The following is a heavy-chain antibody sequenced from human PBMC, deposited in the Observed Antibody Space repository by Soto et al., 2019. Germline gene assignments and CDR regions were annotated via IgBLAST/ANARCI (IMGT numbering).Heavy chain of an antibody. CDR1: GGSISSYY. J-gene: IGHJ6*02. D-gene: IGHD3-3*01. Sequence: SETLSLTCTVSGGSISSYYWSWIRQPPGKGLEWIGYIYYTGTTNYNPSLKSRVTISVDTSRNQFSLKLSSVTAADTAVYYCARDWPYYDFWSGYYYYGMDVWGQGTTVTVSS. CDR2: IYYTGTT. CDR3: ARDWPYYDFWSGYYYYGMDV. V-gene: IGHV4-59*12.